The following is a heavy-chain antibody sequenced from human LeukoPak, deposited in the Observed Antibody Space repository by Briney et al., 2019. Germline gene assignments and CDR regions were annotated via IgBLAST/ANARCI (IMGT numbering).Heavy chain of an antibody. CDR1: GFTVTSNS. Sequence: GGSLRLSCAASGFTVTSNSMNWVRHAPRKGLEWVSVISTGDELHYAESVRGRFTISRDSSSNTLSLHMNSLRVEDTAIYYCATSQGPGNHWFDPWGQGTLVTVSS. J-gene: IGHJ5*02. V-gene: IGHV3-53*01. CDR3: ATSQGPGNHWFDP. CDR2: ISTGDEL.